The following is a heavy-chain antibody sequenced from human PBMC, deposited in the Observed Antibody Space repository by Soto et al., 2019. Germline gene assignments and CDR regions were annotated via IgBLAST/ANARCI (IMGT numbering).Heavy chain of an antibody. J-gene: IGHJ5*02. CDR1: GGSISSYY. D-gene: IGHD3-3*01. V-gene: IGHV4-59*12. Sequence: PSATLSITCTVSGGSISSYYWSWIRQPPGKGLEWIGYIYYSGSTYYNPSLKSRVTISVDTSKNQFSLKLSSVTAADTAVYYCARKLGYYDFWSGYYPNWFDPWGQGTLVTVSS. CDR2: IYYSGST. CDR3: ARKLGYYDFWSGYYPNWFDP.